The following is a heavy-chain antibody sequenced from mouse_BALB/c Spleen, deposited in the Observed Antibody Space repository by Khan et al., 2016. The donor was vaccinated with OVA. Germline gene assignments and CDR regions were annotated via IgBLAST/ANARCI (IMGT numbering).Heavy chain of an antibody. CDR1: GFTFSTYG. D-gene: IGHD1-1*01. CDR2: VSTGGSYT. V-gene: IGHV5-6*01. Sequence: VQLKQSGGDLVKPGGSLKLSCAASGFTFSTYGMSWVRQAPDKRLEWVATVSTGGSYTYYPDSVKGRFTISRDNAKNTLYLQMSGLRSEDTAMFYCTRLAYYDDSEGFAYWGQGTLGTVSA. CDR3: TRLAYYDDSEGFAY. J-gene: IGHJ3*01.